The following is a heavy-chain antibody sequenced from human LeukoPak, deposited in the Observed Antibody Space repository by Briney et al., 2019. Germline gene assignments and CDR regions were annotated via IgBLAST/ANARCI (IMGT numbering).Heavy chain of an antibody. Sequence: GGSLRLSCVASGLXFGDSAIHWVRQAPGKGLEWVSSIDGSGGTTFYADSVKGRVTISRVQSTNTVYLQMNSLRADDTAVYYCAKAHCSSTSCSRADNWGQGTLVTVSS. CDR1: GLXFGDSA. CDR3: AKAHCSSTSCSRADN. J-gene: IGHJ4*02. D-gene: IGHD2-2*01. V-gene: IGHV3-23*01. CDR2: IDGSGGTT.